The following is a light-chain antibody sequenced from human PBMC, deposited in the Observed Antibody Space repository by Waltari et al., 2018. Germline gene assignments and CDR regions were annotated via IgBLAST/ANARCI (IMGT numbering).Light chain of an antibody. V-gene: IGKV3-11*01. J-gene: IGKJ1*01. CDR3: QQRDNWPWT. Sequence: DIVLTQSPATASLSPGERATLSCLTSQSVSSFVAWYHQKPSQPPRLLIADASNRASGISDRITASGSGLDFTLTISSLEPEDVGVYYCQQRDNWPWTFGQGTKVEIK. CDR1: QSVSSF. CDR2: DAS.